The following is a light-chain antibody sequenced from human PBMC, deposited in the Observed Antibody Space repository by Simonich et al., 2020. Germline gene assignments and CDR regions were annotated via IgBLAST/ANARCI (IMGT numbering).Light chain of an antibody. CDR1: QSVLYSSNNTNH. CDR3: QQYYSTPYT. Sequence: DIVMTQSPDSLAVSLGERATINYKSSQSVLYSSNNTNHLAWNQQKPGQPPKLLISWESTRESGVPDRFSGSGSGTDFTLTISSLQAEDVAVYYCQQYYSTPYTFGQGTKLEIK. J-gene: IGKJ2*01. V-gene: IGKV4-1*01. CDR2: WES.